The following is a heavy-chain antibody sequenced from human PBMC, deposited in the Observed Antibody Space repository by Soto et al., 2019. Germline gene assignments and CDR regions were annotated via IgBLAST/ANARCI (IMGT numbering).Heavy chain of an antibody. V-gene: IGHV3-53*01. Sequence: GGSLRLSCAASGFTVSSNFMSWVRQAPGKGLEWVSVNYTGGSTYYADSVKGRFTISRDNSKNTLYLQMDSLRAEDTAVYYCAREGLYPHFDYWGQGTLVTVSS. CDR2: NYTGGST. CDR3: AREGLYPHFDY. CDR1: GFTVSSNF. D-gene: IGHD2-2*02. J-gene: IGHJ4*02.